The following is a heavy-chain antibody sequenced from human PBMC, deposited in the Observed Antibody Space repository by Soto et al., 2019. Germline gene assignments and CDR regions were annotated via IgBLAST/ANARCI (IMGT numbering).Heavy chain of an antibody. J-gene: IGHJ3*02. D-gene: IGHD4-17*01. CDR3: AXMSPTVFPAFDI. V-gene: IGHV4-30-2*01. Sequence: QLQLQESGSGLVKPSQTLSLTCAVXXXXXXXXXXXXXXXXQPPGKGLGWIGYIYHSGSTYYNPXXXXXXXXXXDXXXXXXXXXXXSXTAAXXAXXXXAXMSPTVFPAFDIWGQGTMVTVSS. CDR2: IYHSGST. CDR1: XXXXXXXXXX.